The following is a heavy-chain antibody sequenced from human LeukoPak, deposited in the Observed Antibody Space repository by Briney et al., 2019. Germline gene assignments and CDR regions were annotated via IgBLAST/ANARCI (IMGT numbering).Heavy chain of an antibody. CDR2: IYYSGST. CDR3: ARPMSRDGYQDAFDI. J-gene: IGHJ3*02. V-gene: IGHV4-39*01. CDR1: GGSISSSSYY. D-gene: IGHD5-24*01. Sequence: SETLSLTCTVSGGSISSSSYYWGWIRQPPGKGLEWIGRIYYSGSTYYNPSLKSRVTISIDTSKNQFSLKLSSVTAADTAVYYCARPMSRDGYQDAFDIWGQGTMVTVSS.